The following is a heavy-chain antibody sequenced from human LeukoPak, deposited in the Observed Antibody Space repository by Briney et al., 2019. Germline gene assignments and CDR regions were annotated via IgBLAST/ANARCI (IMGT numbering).Heavy chain of an antibody. CDR1: GFTFSDYW. CDR2: IKHDGSEM. CDR3: ARNPIILGYGDY. V-gene: IGHV3-7*01. Sequence: GGSLRLSCAASGFTFSDYWMTWVRQAPGKGLEWVANIKHDGSEMYYVDSVKGRFTISRDNAKNSLYLQMKSLRAEDTAVYYCARNPIILGYGDYWGQGTLVTVSS. D-gene: IGHD2-15*01. J-gene: IGHJ4*02.